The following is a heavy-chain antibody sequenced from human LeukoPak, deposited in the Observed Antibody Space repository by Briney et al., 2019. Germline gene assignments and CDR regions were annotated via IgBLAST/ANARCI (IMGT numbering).Heavy chain of an antibody. CDR2: ISAYNGNT. D-gene: IGHD6-6*01. V-gene: IGHV1-18*01. CDR3: ARDEEYSSHAHADY. Sequence: ASVKVSCKASGYTFTSYGISWVRQAPGQGLEWMGWISAYNGNTNYAQKLQGRVTMTTDTSTSTAYMELRSLRSDDTAAYYCARDEEYSSHAHADYWGQGTLVTVSS. CDR1: GYTFTSYG. J-gene: IGHJ4*02.